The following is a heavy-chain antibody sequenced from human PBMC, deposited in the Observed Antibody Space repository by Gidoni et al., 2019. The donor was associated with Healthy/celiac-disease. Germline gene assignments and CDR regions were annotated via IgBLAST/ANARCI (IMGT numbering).Heavy chain of an antibody. J-gene: IGHJ6*02. CDR1: GGSISSSSYY. Sequence: QLQLQESGPGLVKPSETLSLTCTVSGGSISSSSYYWGWIRQPPGKWMEWIGSIYYSGSTYYNPSLKSRVTISVDTSKDQFSLKLSSVTAADTAGYYCATVSDIVDYYYYGMDVWGQGTTVTVSS. V-gene: IGHV4-39*01. CDR3: ATVSDIVDYYYYGMDV. CDR2: IYYSGST. D-gene: IGHD5-12*01.